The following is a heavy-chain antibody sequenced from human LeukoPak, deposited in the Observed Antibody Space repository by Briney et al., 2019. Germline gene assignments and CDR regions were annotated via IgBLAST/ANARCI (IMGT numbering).Heavy chain of an antibody. CDR1: GFTFSSYG. CDR2: ISYDGSNK. D-gene: IGHD2-2*01. J-gene: IGHJ4*02. Sequence: GGSLRLSCAASGFTFSSYGIHWVRQAPGKGLEWVALISYDGSNKYYVDSVKGRFTISRDNSKNTVFLQTNSLRAEDTAVYYCAKGAAAQGSFDYWGQGTLVTVSS. V-gene: IGHV3-30*18. CDR3: AKGAAAQGSFDY.